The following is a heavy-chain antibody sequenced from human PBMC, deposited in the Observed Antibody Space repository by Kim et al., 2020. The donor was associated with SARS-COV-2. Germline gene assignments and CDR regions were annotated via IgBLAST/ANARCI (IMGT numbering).Heavy chain of an antibody. CDR1: GFTFSSYA. CDR3: XRAXXSSLLHY. D-gene: IGHD6-19*01. Sequence: GGSLRLSCAASGFTFSSYAMHWVRQAPGKGLEWVAVISYDGSNKYYADPXKGRFXXXXDNXKXTLYLQMNSLRAEDTXXXYXXRAXXSSLLHYXGQGTL. V-gene: IGHV3-30-3*01. CDR2: ISYDGSNK. J-gene: IGHJ4*02.